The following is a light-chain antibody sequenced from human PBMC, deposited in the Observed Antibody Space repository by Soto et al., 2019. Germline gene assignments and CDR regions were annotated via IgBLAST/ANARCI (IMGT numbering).Light chain of an antibody. V-gene: IGLV4-69*01. CDR2: INYDGTH. CDR3: QSLGTGIQV. CDR1: SGYSTYA. J-gene: IGLJ3*02. Sequence: QSVLTQSPSASVSLGASVKLTCTLSSGYSTYAIAWHQQQSEKGPRFLMKINYDGTHSKGDGFFDRFSGSSSGAERHLTISSLQSEDEADYYCQSLGTGIQVFGGGTKVTVL.